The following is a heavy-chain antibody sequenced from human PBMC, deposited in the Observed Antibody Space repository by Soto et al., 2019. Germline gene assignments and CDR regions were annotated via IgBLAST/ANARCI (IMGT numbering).Heavy chain of an antibody. Sequence: PGGSLRLSCAASGFTFSSYAMSWVRQAPGKGLEWVSAISGSGGSTYYADSVKGRFTISRDNSKNTLYLQMNSLRAEDTAVYYCARGVGASRSYYYYYGMDVWGQGTTVTV. CDR1: GFTFSSYA. CDR2: ISGSGGST. CDR3: ARGVGASRSYYYYYGMDV. D-gene: IGHD1-26*01. J-gene: IGHJ6*02. V-gene: IGHV3-23*01.